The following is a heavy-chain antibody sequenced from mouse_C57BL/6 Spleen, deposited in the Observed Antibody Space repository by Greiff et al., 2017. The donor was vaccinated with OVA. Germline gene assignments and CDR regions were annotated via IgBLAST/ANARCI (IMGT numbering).Heavy chain of an antibody. D-gene: IGHD2-3*01. J-gene: IGHJ2*01. CDR3: ARRGYDGYLDY. CDR1: GYTFTSYW. V-gene: IGHV1-72*01. Sequence: QVQLKQPGAELVKPGASVKLSCKASGYTFTSYWIHWVKQRPGRGLEWIGRIDPNSGGTKYNEKFKSKATLTVDKPSSTAYMQLSSLTSEDSAVYYCARRGYDGYLDYWGQGTTLTVSS. CDR2: IDPNSGGT.